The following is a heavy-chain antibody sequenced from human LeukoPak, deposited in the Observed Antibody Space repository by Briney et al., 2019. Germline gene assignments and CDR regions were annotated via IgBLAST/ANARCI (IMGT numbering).Heavy chain of an antibody. J-gene: IGHJ4*02. CDR2: INHSGST. V-gene: IGHV4-34*01. CDR3: ARGRPGGSFDY. Sequence: TSETLSLTCAVYGGSFSGYYWSWIRQPPGKGLEWIGEINHSGSTNYNPSLKSRVTISVDTSKNQFSLKLSSVTAADTAVYYCARGRPGGSFDYWGQGTLVTVSP. CDR1: GGSFSGYY. D-gene: IGHD3-16*01.